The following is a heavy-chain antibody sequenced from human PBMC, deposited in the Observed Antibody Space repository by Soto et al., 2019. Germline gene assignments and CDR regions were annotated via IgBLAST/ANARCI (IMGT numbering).Heavy chain of an antibody. CDR2: ISYDGSNK. CDR3: AKDHYGSGSYYSPDY. CDR1: GFTFSSYG. Sequence: GGSLRLSCAASGFTFSSYGMHWVRQAPGKGLEWVAVISYDGSNKYYADSVKGRFTISRDNSKNTLYLQMNSLRAEDTAVYYCAKDHYGSGSYYSPDYWGQGTLVTVSS. V-gene: IGHV3-30*18. D-gene: IGHD3-10*01. J-gene: IGHJ4*02.